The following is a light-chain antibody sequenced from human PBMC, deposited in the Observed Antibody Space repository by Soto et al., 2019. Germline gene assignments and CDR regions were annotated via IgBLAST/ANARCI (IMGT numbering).Light chain of an antibody. CDR3: CSYAGSSTLV. V-gene: IGLV2-11*01. Sequence: QSALTQPRSVSVSPGQSVTISCTGTSSDVGSYNFVSWYQQHPGKAPNLMIYDVSKRPSGVPDRFTGSKSGNTASLTISGLQAEDEADYYCCSYAGSSTLVFGTGTKLTVL. J-gene: IGLJ1*01. CDR1: SSDVGSYNF. CDR2: DVS.